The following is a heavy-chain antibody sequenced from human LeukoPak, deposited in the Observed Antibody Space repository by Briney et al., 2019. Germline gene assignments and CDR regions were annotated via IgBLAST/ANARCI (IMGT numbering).Heavy chain of an antibody. CDR2: ISGSGGST. Sequence: PGGSLRLSCAASGFTFSSYAMSWVRQAPGKGLEWVSAISGSGGSTYYADSVKGRFTISRDNSKNTLYLQMNSLRAEDTAVYYCAKTGYGGYSNWCDPWGQGTLVTVSS. CDR1: GFTFSSYA. D-gene: IGHD4-17*01. J-gene: IGHJ5*02. V-gene: IGHV3-23*01. CDR3: AKTGYGGYSNWCDP.